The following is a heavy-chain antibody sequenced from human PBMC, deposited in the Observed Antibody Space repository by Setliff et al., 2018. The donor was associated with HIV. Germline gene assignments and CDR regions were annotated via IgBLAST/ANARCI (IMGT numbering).Heavy chain of an antibody. CDR2: IIPIFGST. CDR3: ARDDHYYDSGSFYSHWYFDL. D-gene: IGHD3-10*01. CDR1: GGTFSNYA. Sequence: GASVKVSCKASGGTFSNYAISWVRQAPGQGLEWMGGIIPIFGSTKYAQKFQDRVTITADESTYTADMELSSLRSEDTAVYYCARDDHYYDSGSFYSHWYFDLWGRGTLVTVSS. V-gene: IGHV1-69*13. J-gene: IGHJ2*01.